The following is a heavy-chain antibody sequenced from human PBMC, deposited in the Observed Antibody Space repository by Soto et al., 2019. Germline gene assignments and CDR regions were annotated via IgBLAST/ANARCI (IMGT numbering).Heavy chain of an antibody. CDR1: GFTFSDYY. V-gene: IGHV3-11*01. Sequence: GGSLRLSCAASGFTFSDYYMSWIRQAPGKGLEWVSYISSSGSTIYYADSVKGRFTISRDNAKNSLYLQMNSLRAEDTAVYYCASRGYSGYYYYYMDVWGKGTTVTVSS. CDR2: ISSSGSTI. D-gene: IGHD2-15*01. J-gene: IGHJ6*03. CDR3: ASRGYSGYYYYYMDV.